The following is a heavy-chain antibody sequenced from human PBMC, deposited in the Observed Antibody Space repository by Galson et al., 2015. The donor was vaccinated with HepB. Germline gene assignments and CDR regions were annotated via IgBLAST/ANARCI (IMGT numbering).Heavy chain of an antibody. CDR2: ISGSGGST. Sequence: SLRLSCAASGFTFSSYAMGWVRQAPGKGLEWVSVISGSGGSTYYADSVKGRFTISRDNSKNTLYLQTNSLRAEDTAVYYCAKTRLLQTLDYWGQGTLVTVSS. CDR1: GFTFSSYA. CDR3: AKTRLLQTLDY. D-gene: IGHD1-26*01. J-gene: IGHJ4*02. V-gene: IGHV3-23*01.